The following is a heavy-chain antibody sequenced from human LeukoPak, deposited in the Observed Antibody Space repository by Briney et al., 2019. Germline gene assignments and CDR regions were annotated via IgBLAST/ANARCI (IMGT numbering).Heavy chain of an antibody. D-gene: IGHD3-3*01. Sequence: SETLSLTCTVSGGSISSYYWSWIRQPPGKGLEWIGEINHSGSTNYNPSLKSRVTISVDTSKNQFSLKLSSVTAADTAVYYCARGRGDFWSGYHYYYGMDVWGQGTTVTVSS. J-gene: IGHJ6*02. CDR1: GGSISSYY. CDR2: INHSGST. CDR3: ARGRGDFWSGYHYYYGMDV. V-gene: IGHV4-34*01.